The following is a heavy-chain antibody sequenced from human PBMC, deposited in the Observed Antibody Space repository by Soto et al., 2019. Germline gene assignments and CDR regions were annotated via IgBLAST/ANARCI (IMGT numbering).Heavy chain of an antibody. D-gene: IGHD2-15*01. CDR1: GFTFSTYW. CDR2: IDQDGSDR. Sequence: GGSLRLSCAASGFTFSTYWMTWVRQAPGKGLEWVASIDQDGSDRYYADSVKGRFTISRDNSQNTLYLQMNSLRAEDTAIYYCAKNFADSNPFYDSWGQGLLVTVSS. V-gene: IGHV3-7*03. J-gene: IGHJ4*02. CDR3: AKNFADSNPFYDS.